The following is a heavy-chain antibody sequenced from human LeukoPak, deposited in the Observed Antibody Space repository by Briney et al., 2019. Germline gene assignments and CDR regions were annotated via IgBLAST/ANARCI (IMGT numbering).Heavy chain of an antibody. V-gene: IGHV3-73*01. CDR1: GFTFSGSG. Sequence: GGSLKLSCAASGFTFSGSGMHWVRQASGKGLEWIGSIRTKVNSYATAYAASVKGRFTISRDDSKNTAYLQMDSLKTEDTAVYYCSRGISGYGMDVWGQGTTVTVSS. J-gene: IGHJ6*02. CDR2: IRTKVNSYAT. CDR3: SRGISGYGMDV. D-gene: IGHD6-13*01.